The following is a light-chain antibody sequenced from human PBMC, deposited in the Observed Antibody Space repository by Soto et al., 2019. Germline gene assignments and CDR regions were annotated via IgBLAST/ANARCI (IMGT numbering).Light chain of an antibody. V-gene: IGLV2-8*01. CDR2: EAS. CDR3: SSYAGGNNWV. J-gene: IGLJ3*02. CDR1: SSDISGHNY. Sequence: QSVLTQPPSASGSPGQSVTISCTGASSDISGHNYVSWYQQHPGKAPKLMIYEASKRPSWVPDRFSASKSGNTASLTVSGLQAEDEADYYCSSYAGGNNWVFGGGTKLTVL.